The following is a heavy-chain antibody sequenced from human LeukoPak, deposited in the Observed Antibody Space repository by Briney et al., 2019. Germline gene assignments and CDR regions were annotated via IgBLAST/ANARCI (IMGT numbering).Heavy chain of an antibody. V-gene: IGHV4-59*01. CDR2: ISHNGNT. J-gene: IGHJ4*02. CDR1: GDSINKYF. Sequence: SETLSLTCTVSGDSINKYFWSWLRQSPGKGPEWLGYISHNGNTYYYPSLKSRVTISLDKSNNQFSLRLSSVTAADTAVYYCARGGPEDRTWRYYIDFWGQGILVTVSS. CDR3: ARGGPEDRTWRYYIDF.